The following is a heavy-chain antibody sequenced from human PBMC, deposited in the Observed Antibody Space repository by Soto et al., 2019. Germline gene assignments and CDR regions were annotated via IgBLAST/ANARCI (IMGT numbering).Heavy chain of an antibody. CDR3: AREFGYSHVSYGMDV. Sequence: GGSLRLSCAASGFTFSSYWMHWVRQAPGKGLVWVSRINSDGSSTSYADSVKGRFTISRDNAKNTLYLQMNSLRAEDTAVYYCAREFGYSHVSYGMDVWGQGTTVTVSS. D-gene: IGHD5-18*01. J-gene: IGHJ6*02. V-gene: IGHV3-74*01. CDR1: GFTFSSYW. CDR2: INSDGSST.